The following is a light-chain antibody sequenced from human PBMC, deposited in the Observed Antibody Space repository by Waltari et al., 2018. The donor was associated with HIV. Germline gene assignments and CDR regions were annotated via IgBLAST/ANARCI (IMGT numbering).Light chain of an antibody. CDR1: QSVSSSY. Sequence: EIVLTQSPGTLSLSPGERATLSCRASQSVSSSYLAWYQQKPGQAPRLLIYGASSRATGIPDRFSGSGSGTDFTLTISRLEPEDFAVYYCQQYRSSLFTFGPGTKVDIK. V-gene: IGKV3-20*01. CDR2: GAS. CDR3: QQYRSSLFT. J-gene: IGKJ3*01.